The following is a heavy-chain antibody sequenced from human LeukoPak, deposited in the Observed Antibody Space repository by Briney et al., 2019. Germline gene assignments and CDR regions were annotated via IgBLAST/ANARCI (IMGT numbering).Heavy chain of an antibody. V-gene: IGHV3-21*01. CDR2: ISSSSSYI. J-gene: IGHJ3*02. CDR3: ARGEYYYDSGDAFDI. D-gene: IGHD3-22*01. Sequence: GGSLRLSCAASGFTFRNYAMNWVRQAPGKGLEWVSSISSSSSYIYYADSVKGRFTISRDNAKNSLYLQMNSLRAEDTAVYYCARGEYYYDSGDAFDIWGQGTMVTVSS. CDR1: GFTFRNYA.